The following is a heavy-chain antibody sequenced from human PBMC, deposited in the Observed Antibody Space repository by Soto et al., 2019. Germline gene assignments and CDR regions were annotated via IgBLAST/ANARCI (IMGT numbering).Heavy chain of an antibody. Sequence: EVQLVESGGGLVKPGGSLRLSCAAFGFNFNSYAMHWVRQSPGKGLEWVAFISSGSDYLYYADSVKGRFTVSRDNDKSSLYLQMNSLTDDDTALYYCASEFCSGGSCYSRIFDYWGQGSLVTVSS. V-gene: IGHV3-21*02. CDR1: GFNFNSYA. J-gene: IGHJ4*02. CDR2: ISSGSDYL. D-gene: IGHD2-15*01. CDR3: ASEFCSGGSCYSRIFDY.